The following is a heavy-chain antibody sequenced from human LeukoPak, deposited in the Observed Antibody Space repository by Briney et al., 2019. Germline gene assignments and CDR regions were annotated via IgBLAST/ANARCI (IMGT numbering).Heavy chain of an antibody. J-gene: IGHJ4*02. D-gene: IGHD6-13*01. CDR1: GASISDNNW. V-gene: IGHV4-4*02. CDR2: IYLNGMT. Sequence: SETLSLTCAVSGASISDNNWWNWVRQSPGKGLEWIGEIYLNGMTNYNPSLKSRVIISRDESTNQFSLKLSSVTAADTAVYYCARGLTSGYSSRWYEDYWGQGTLVTVSS. CDR3: ARGLTSGYSSRWYEDY.